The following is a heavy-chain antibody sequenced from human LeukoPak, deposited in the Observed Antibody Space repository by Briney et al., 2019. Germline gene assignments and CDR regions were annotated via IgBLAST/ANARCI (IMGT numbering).Heavy chain of an antibody. CDR3: AKGYSSSWYYFDY. D-gene: IGHD6-13*01. J-gene: IGHJ4*02. V-gene: IGHV3-23*01. CDR2: ISGSGGST. CDR1: EFTFSSYA. Sequence: GASLRLSCAASEFTFSSYAMSWVRQAPGKGLEWVSAISGSGGSTYYADSVKGRFTISRDNSKNTLYLQMNNLRAEDTAVYYCAKGYSSSWYYFDYWGQGALVTASS.